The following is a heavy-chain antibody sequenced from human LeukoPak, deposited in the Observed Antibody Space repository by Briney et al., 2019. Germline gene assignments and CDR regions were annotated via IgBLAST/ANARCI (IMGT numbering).Heavy chain of an antibody. CDR3: AIRYGSGEKYYYYYYMDV. V-gene: IGHV1-8*01. D-gene: IGHD3-10*01. Sequence: ASVTVSCKASGYTFTRYDINWVRQATGQGLEWMGWMNPNSGNTGYAQKFPGRVTMTRNTSISTAYMELSSLRSEDTAVYYCAIRYGSGEKYYYYYYMDVWGKGTTVTVSS. J-gene: IGHJ6*03. CDR1: GYTFTRYD. CDR2: MNPNSGNT.